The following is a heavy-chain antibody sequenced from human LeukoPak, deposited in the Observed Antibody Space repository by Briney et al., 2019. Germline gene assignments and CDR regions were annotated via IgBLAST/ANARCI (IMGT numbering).Heavy chain of an antibody. CDR3: ARDPTRGYSYGYEDY. J-gene: IGHJ4*02. D-gene: IGHD5-18*01. CDR1: GFSFSDYY. Sequence: GGSLRLSCAASGFSFSDYYMTWVRQAPGKGLEWVANIKHDGSEKYYVDSVKGRFTISRDNAKNSLYLQMNSLRAEDTALYYCARDPTRGYSYGYEDYWGQGTLVTVSS. V-gene: IGHV3-7*01. CDR2: IKHDGSEK.